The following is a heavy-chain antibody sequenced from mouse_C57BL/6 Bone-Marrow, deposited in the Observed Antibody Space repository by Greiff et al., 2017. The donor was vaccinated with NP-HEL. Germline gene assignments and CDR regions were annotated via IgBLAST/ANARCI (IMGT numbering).Heavy chain of an antibody. CDR3: ARSPLWLRRNYYAMDY. J-gene: IGHJ4*01. D-gene: IGHD2-2*01. CDR1: GYSITSDY. Sequence: VQLQQSGPGLAKPSQTLSLTCSVSGYSITSDYWNWIRKFPGNKLEYMGNISYSGSTYYNPSLKSRLFITRVTTKNQYDLQLNSVTTEDTTTYYCARSPLWLRRNYYAMDYWGQGTSVTVSS. CDR2: ISYSGST. V-gene: IGHV3-8*01.